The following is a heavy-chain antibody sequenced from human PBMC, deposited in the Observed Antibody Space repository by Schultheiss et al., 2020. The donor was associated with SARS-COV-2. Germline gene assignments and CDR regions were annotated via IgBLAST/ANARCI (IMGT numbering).Heavy chain of an antibody. CDR1: GGSISSGGYS. D-gene: IGHD3-22*01. Sequence: SETLSLTCAVSGGSISSGGYSWSWIRQPPGKGLEWIGYIYYSGSTHYNPSLKSRVSMSVDTSKNQFSLKLNSVTAADTAVYYCARAGSGDSSGYYYPDKEYRSTRFDYWGQGTLVTVSS. J-gene: IGHJ4*02. CDR2: IYYSGST. V-gene: IGHV4-30-4*07. CDR3: ARAGSGDSSGYYYPDKEYRSTRFDY.